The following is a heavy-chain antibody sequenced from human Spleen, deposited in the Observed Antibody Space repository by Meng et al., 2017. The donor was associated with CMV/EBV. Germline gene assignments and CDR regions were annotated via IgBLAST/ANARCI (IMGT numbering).Heavy chain of an antibody. CDR3: AITMIRGVSNFYNMDV. Sequence: GESLKISCKGSGDSFISYWIGWVRQMPGKGLEWMGIIYPGDSDTRYSPSFLGQVTISADKSISTAYLQWSRLKASDTAMYYCAITMIRGVSNFYNMDVWGQGTTVTVSS. CDR2: IYPGDSDT. D-gene: IGHD3-10*01. J-gene: IGHJ6*02. V-gene: IGHV5-51*01. CDR1: GDSFISYW.